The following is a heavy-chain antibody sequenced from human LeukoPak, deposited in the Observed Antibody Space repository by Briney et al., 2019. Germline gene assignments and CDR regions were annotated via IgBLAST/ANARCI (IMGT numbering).Heavy chain of an antibody. CDR2: TSYDGSNK. CDR1: GFTFSSYA. V-gene: IGHV3-30-3*01. Sequence: GGSLRLSCAASGFTFSSYAMYWVRQAPGKGLEWVAVTSYDGSNKYYADSVKGRFTISRDNSKHTLYLQMNSLRAEDTAVYYCAKGWAGYYDILTGYWFDYWGQGTLVTVSS. CDR3: AKGWAGYYDILTGYWFDY. D-gene: IGHD3-9*01. J-gene: IGHJ4*02.